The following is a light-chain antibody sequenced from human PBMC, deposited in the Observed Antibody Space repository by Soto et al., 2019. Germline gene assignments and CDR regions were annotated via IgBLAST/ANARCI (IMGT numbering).Light chain of an antibody. CDR1: QSTDKW. V-gene: IGKV1-5*03. J-gene: IGKJ2*01. CDR3: QQYTFPSSHA. Sequence: DIQMTQSPSTLSASVGDRVTLTCRASQSTDKWLAWYQQKPGKAPKLLIYMASILQRGVPSRFSGSGSGTEFTLTISGLQPDDFATYYCQQYTFPSSHAFGPGTKLDI. CDR2: MAS.